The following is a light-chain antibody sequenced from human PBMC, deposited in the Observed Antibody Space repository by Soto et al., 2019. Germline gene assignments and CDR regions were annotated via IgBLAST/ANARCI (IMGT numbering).Light chain of an antibody. CDR2: GAS. CDR1: QSVSNNY. CDR3: QQYGSSPLT. V-gene: IGKV3-20*01. J-gene: IGKJ4*01. Sequence: EIVLTQSPGTLSLSPGERATLSCRASQSVSNNYLAWYQQKPGQAPRLLIYGASRRATGIPDRFSGSGSGTDLTLPISRLEPEDFAGYSCQQYGSSPLTFGGGTKVEIK.